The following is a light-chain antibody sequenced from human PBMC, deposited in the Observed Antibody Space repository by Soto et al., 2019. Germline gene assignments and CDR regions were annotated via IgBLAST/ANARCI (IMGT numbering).Light chain of an antibody. V-gene: IGLV1-40*01. Sequence: LTQPPSVSGAPGQRVTISCTGNNSHLGSGYDVHWYQQLPGAAPKLVIFGNRNRPSGVPERFSGSKSGTSASLAITGLQAEDEADYYCQAYDYSLTAFVFGGGTKLTVL. CDR3: QAYDYSLTAFV. CDR1: NSHLGSGYD. CDR2: GNR. J-gene: IGLJ3*02.